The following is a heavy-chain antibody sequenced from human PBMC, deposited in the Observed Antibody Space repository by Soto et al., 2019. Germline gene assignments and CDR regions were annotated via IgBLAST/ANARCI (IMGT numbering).Heavy chain of an antibody. J-gene: IGHJ4*02. D-gene: IGHD4-17*01. Sequence: QVQLQESGPGLVKPSGTLSLTCAVSSGSISSSNWWSWVRQPPGKGLEWIGEIYHSGSTNYNPSLKRRVTISVDKSKNQFSLKLSSVTAADTAVYYCARGAYGDYVRGYFEYWGQGTLVTVSS. CDR3: ARGAYGDYVRGYFEY. V-gene: IGHV4-4*02. CDR2: IYHSGST. CDR1: SGSISSSNW.